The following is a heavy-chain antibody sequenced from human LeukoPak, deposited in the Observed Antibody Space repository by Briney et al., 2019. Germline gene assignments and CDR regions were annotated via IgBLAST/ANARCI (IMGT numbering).Heavy chain of an antibody. CDR3: ARTAVAGLECWFDP. D-gene: IGHD6-19*01. CDR2: IIPIFGTA. V-gene: IGHV1-69*13. Sequence: SVNVSCKASGGTFSSYAISWVRQAPGQGLEWMGGIIPIFGTANYAQKFQGRVTITADESTSTAYMELSSLRSEDTAVYYCARTAVAGLECWFDPWGQGTLVTVSS. J-gene: IGHJ5*02. CDR1: GGTFSSYA.